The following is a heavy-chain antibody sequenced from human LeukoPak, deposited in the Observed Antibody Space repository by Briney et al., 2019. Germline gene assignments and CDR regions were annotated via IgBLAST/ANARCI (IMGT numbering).Heavy chain of an antibody. CDR1: GYSISSGFY. CDR2: IFYSGST. V-gene: IGHV4-38-2*02. Sequence: SETLSLTCTVSGYSISSGFYWGWIRQPPGKGLEWIGNIFYSGSTYYSPSLKSRVTISLDTSRNQFSLKLNSVTAADTAVYYCAKSNGYGLVDIWGQGTMVTVSS. D-gene: IGHD3-10*01. CDR3: AKSNGYGLVDI. J-gene: IGHJ3*02.